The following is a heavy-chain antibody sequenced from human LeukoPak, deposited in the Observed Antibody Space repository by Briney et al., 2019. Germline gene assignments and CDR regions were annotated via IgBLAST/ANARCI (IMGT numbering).Heavy chain of an antibody. CDR1: GYTFTSYA. Sequence: GASVKVSCKASGYTFTSYAMHWVRQAPGQRLEWMGWINAGNGNTKYSQKFQGRVTITRDTSASTAYMELSSLRSEDTAVYYCARAYPPYYDFWSGQVNWFDPWGQGTLVTVSS. CDR3: ARAYPPYYDFWSGQVNWFDP. CDR2: INAGNGNT. D-gene: IGHD3-3*01. J-gene: IGHJ5*02. V-gene: IGHV1-3*01.